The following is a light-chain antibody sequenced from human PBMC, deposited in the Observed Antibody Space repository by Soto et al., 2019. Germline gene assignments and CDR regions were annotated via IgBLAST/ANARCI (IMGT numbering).Light chain of an antibody. CDR1: QSVSSN. J-gene: IGKJ4*01. CDR3: QQYNTWPPIT. Sequence: EIVMTQSPATLSVSPGERATLSCRASQSVSSNLAWYQQKPGQAPRLLIYGASTRATGIPARFSGSEAGTEFTLTISSLQSEDFAVYFCQQYNTWPPITFGGGTKVEIK. CDR2: GAS. V-gene: IGKV3-15*01.